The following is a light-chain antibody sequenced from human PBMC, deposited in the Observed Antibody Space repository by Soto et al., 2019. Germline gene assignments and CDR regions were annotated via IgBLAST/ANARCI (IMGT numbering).Light chain of an antibody. V-gene: IGLV2-14*01. CDR3: SSYTSASTLLYL. J-gene: IGLJ1*01. Sequence: QSALTQPASVSGSPGQSITISCTGTSSDVGGYNYVSWYQQHPGIAPKLLIYGVTNRPSGVSTRFSGSKSGNTASLTISGLQAEDEADYHCSSYTSASTLLYLFGTGTMLTVL. CDR1: SSDVGGYNY. CDR2: GVT.